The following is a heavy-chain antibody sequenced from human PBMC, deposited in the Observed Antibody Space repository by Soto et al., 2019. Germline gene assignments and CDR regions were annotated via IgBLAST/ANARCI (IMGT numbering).Heavy chain of an antibody. CDR2: IYWDDDE. V-gene: IGHV2-5*02. CDR1: GFSLTTAGVG. D-gene: IGHD3-10*01. CDR3: AHSRNLITEDAQVGDFDY. Sequence: QINLKESGPTLVKPTQTLTLTCSFSGFSLTTAGVGVGWVRQSPGEALEWLALIYWDDDERYSPSLKTRLTITKDPSKTQVVRIMTIMALEDTATYYCAHSRNLITEDAQVGDFDYWGQGTLVTVSS. J-gene: IGHJ4*02.